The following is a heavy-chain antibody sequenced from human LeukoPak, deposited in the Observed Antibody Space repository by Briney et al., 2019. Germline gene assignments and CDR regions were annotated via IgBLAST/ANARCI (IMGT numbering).Heavy chain of an antibody. V-gene: IGHV3-30*18. CDR3: AKDGGTRGIVATDFDY. Sequence: PGGSLRLSCAASGFTFSSYGMHWVRQAPGKGLEWVAVISYDGSNKYYADSVKGRFTISRDNSKNTLYLQMNSLRAEDTAVYYCAKDGGTRGIVATDFDYWGQGTLVTVSS. J-gene: IGHJ4*02. CDR1: GFTFSSYG. D-gene: IGHD5-12*01. CDR2: ISYDGSNK.